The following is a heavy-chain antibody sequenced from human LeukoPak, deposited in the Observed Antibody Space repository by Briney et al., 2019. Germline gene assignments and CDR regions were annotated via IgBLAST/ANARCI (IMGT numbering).Heavy chain of an antibody. Sequence: PGGSLRLSCAASGFTFSSYGMHWVRQAPGKGLEWVAVIPYDGSNKYYADSVKGRFTISRDNSKNTLYLQMNSLGAEDTAVYYCARHSDYDILTGPNDYWGQGTLVTVSS. CDR1: GFTFSSYG. J-gene: IGHJ4*02. V-gene: IGHV3-30*03. CDR3: ARHSDYDILTGPNDY. D-gene: IGHD3-9*01. CDR2: IPYDGSNK.